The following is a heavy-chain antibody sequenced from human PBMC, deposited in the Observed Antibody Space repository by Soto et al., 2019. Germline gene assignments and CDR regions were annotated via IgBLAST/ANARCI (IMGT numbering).Heavy chain of an antibody. CDR3: ARDLAAVPRAFDY. J-gene: IGHJ4*02. CDR1: GGSISSYF. Sequence: LSLTCTVSGGSISSYFYIWVRQPPGKGLEWIGSVYYTGTTDYNPSLKSRVTISVDTSKTQFSLNLRSVTAADTAVYYCARDLAAVPRAFDYWGRGTLVTVSS. D-gene: IGHD6-13*01. V-gene: IGHV4-59*01. CDR2: VYYTGTT.